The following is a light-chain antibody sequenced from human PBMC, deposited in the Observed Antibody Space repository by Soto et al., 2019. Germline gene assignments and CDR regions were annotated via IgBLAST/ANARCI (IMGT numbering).Light chain of an antibody. CDR2: GAS. J-gene: IGKJ4*01. CDR1: QSLTRNY. V-gene: IGKV3-20*01. Sequence: EIVLTQSPGTLSLSIGERATLSCRASQSLTRNYIAWYQQKPGQAPRLLIYGASRRAAGIPDRFSGGGSGTDFTLTISSLEPEDFAVYSCQQYDTVPFTFGGGDKVEIK. CDR3: QQYDTVPFT.